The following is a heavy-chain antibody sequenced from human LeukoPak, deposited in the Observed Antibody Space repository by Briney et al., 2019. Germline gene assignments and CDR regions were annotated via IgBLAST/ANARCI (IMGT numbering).Heavy chain of an antibody. D-gene: IGHD1-26*01. CDR2: ISYDGSNK. J-gene: IGHJ4*02. Sequence: GGSLRLSCAASGFTFSSYAMHWVRQAPGKGLEGVAVISYDGSNKYYADSVKGRFTISRDNSKNTLYLQMNSLRAEDTAVYYCARGRWELRSNYFDYWGQGTLVTVSS. V-gene: IGHV3-30*04. CDR3: ARGRWELRSNYFDY. CDR1: GFTFSSYA.